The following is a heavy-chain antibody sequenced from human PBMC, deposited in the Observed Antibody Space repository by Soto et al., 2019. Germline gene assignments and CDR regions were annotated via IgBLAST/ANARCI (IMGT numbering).Heavy chain of an antibody. CDR2: IYYAGST. CDR1: GGSMISYY. J-gene: IGHJ3*02. V-gene: IGHV4-59*01. CDR3: ARDWGHDAFDI. Sequence: PSETLSLTCTVSGGSMISYYWSWIRQPPGRGLEWIGFIYYAGSTNYNPSLKSRVTISVDTSKNQFSLTLSSVTAADTAVYYCARDWGHDAFDIWGQGTLVTVSS. D-gene: IGHD7-27*01.